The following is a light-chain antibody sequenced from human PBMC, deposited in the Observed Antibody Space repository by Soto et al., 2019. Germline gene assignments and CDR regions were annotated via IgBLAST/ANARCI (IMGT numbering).Light chain of an antibody. CDR2: EVN. Sequence: ALTQPASVSGSPGQSITISCTGSSSDVGSYDHVSWYQLYPGDAPKLILYEVNNRPSGVSGRFSGSKSGNTASLTISGLQAEDDADYFCSSFAAGTMVVFGGGTKVTVL. CDR3: SSFAAGTMVV. CDR1: SSDVGSYDH. J-gene: IGLJ2*01. V-gene: IGLV2-14*01.